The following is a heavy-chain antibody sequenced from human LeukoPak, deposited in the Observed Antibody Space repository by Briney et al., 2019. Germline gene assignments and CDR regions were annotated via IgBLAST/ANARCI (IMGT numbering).Heavy chain of an antibody. J-gene: IGHJ4*02. CDR1: GGSFSGYY. CDR2: INHSGST. Sequence: PSETLSLTCAVYGGSFSGYYWSWIRQPPGKGLEWIGEINHSGSTNYNPSLKSRVTISVDTSKNQFSLKLSPVTAADTAVYYCARAPRVMVRGVIIKGGYYFDYWGQGTLVTVSS. V-gene: IGHV4-34*01. CDR3: ARAPRVMVRGVIIKGGYYFDY. D-gene: IGHD3-10*01.